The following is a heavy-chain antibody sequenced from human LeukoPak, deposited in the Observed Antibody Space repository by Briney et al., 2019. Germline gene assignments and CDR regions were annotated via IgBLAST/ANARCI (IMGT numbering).Heavy chain of an antibody. V-gene: IGHV3-43*02. Sequence: GGSLRLSCAASGFTFDDYAMHWVRQAPGKGLEWVSLISGDGGSTYYADSVKGRFTISRDNSKNSLYLQMNSLRTEDTALYCCAKDKICAYYDSSGTGWCEPWARETRVTVSS. D-gene: IGHD3-22*01. J-gene: IGHJ5*02. CDR2: ISGDGGST. CDR1: GFTFDDYA. CDR3: AKDKICAYYDSSGTGWCEP.